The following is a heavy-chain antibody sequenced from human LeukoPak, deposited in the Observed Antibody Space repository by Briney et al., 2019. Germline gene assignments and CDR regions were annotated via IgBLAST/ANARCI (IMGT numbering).Heavy chain of an antibody. Sequence: PGGSLRLSCAASGFTFSSYGMHWVRQAPGKGLEWVAFIRYDGSNKYYADSVKGRFTISRDNSKNTLYLQMNSLRAEDTAVYYCAKDRPPYYDILTGYYLDHWGQGTLVTVSS. CDR2: IRYDGSNK. J-gene: IGHJ4*02. D-gene: IGHD3-9*01. CDR1: GFTFSSYG. CDR3: AKDRPPYYDILTGYYLDH. V-gene: IGHV3-30*02.